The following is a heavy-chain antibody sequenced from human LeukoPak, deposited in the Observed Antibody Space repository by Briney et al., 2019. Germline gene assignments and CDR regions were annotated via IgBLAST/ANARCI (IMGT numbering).Heavy chain of an antibody. Sequence: AGGSLRLSCAASGFTFSSYWMSWVRQAPGKGLEWVANIKQDGSEKYYVDSVKGRFTISRDNAKNSLYLQMNSLRAEDTAVYYCARCAASSRYFHYYYGMDVWGQGTTVTVSS. D-gene: IGHD6-13*01. CDR1: GFTFSSYW. CDR3: ARCAASSRYFHYYYGMDV. V-gene: IGHV3-7*01. CDR2: IKQDGSEK. J-gene: IGHJ6*02.